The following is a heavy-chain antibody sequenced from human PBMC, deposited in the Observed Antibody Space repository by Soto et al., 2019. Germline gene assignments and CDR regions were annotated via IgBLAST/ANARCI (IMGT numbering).Heavy chain of an antibody. CDR1: GSYITSGDYH. V-gene: IGHV4-30-4*01. CDR2: ISHSETT. Sequence: PSETLSLTCSVSGSYITSGDYHWTWIRQAPGKGLEWIGYISHSETTYYSPALKNRIIISSDFSMNQFSLRLNSVTAAGTAVYFCAGFGVGDRDDKWGQGTLVTVSS. CDR3: AGFGVGDRDDK. J-gene: IGHJ4*02. D-gene: IGHD2-8*01.